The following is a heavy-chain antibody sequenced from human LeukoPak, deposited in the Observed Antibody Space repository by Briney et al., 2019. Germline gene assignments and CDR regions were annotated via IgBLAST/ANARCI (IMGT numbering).Heavy chain of an antibody. D-gene: IGHD3-22*01. CDR1: GGPIIASY. CDR3: ARVRFYDTTGYSTSYYLDY. CDR2: THYSGTG. Sequence: PSETLSLTCAVSGGPIIASYWSWIRQPPGKGLEWIGYTHYSGTGNYNPSLKSRVTTLIDTSKNRFSLRLTSVTAADTAVYYCARVRFYDTTGYSTSYYLDYWGQGALVTVSS. J-gene: IGHJ4*02. V-gene: IGHV4-59*01.